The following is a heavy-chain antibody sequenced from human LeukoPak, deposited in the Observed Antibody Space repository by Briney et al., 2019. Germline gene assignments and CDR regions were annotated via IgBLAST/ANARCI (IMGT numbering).Heavy chain of an antibody. J-gene: IGHJ4*02. CDR1: GFTVSSNY. Sequence: GGSLRLSCAASGFTVSSNYMSWVRQAPGKGLEWVSVIYSGGSTYYADSVKGRFTISRDNSKNTLYLQMNSLRAEDTAVYYCAKDQIVGAQYFDYWGQGTLVTVSS. V-gene: IGHV3-66*01. D-gene: IGHD1-26*01. CDR2: IYSGGST. CDR3: AKDQIVGAQYFDY.